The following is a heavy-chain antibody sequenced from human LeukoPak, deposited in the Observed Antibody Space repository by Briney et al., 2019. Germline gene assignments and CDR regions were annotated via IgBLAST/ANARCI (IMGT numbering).Heavy chain of an antibody. CDR1: GGSLSGYY. CDR2: INHSGST. J-gene: IGHJ3*02. Sequence: MASETLSLTCAVYGGSLSGYYWSWIRQPPGKGLEWIGEINHSGSTNYNPSLKSRVTISVDTSKNQFSLKLSSVTAADTAVYYCARRPSNIKWLDILTGYPDAFDIWGQGTMVTVSS. D-gene: IGHD3-9*01. V-gene: IGHV4-34*01. CDR3: ARRPSNIKWLDILTGYPDAFDI.